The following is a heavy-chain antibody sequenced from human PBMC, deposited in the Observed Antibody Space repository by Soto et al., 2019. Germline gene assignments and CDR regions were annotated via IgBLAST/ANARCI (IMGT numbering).Heavy chain of an antibody. CDR3: ATLGHITMVRGGGAFDI. CDR2: IDPSDSYT. D-gene: IGHD3-10*01. V-gene: IGHV5-10-1*01. CDR1: GYRFTSYW. Sequence: GESLKLSCKGSGYRFTSYWIIWARQLPGKGLEWMGRIDPSDSYTNYSPSFQGHVTISADKSISTAYLQWSSLKASDTAMYYCATLGHITMVRGGGAFDIWGQGTMVTVSS. J-gene: IGHJ3*02.